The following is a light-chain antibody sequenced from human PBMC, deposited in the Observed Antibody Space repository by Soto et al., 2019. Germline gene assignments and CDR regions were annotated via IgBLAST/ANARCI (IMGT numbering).Light chain of an antibody. CDR3: QQYGSSPYT. Sequence: RASQSVSSSYLAWYQQKPGQAPRLLIYGASSRATGIPDRFSGSGSGTDFTLTISRLEPEDFAVYYCQQYGSSPYTFGQGTKVDIK. V-gene: IGKV3-20*01. CDR2: GAS. J-gene: IGKJ2*01. CDR1: QSVSSSY.